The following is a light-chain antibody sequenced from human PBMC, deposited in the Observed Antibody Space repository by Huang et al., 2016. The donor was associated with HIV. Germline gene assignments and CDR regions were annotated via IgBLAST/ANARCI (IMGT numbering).Light chain of an antibody. CDR3: QQYNKWPHT. J-gene: IGKJ2*01. CDR1: QSVSSD. V-gene: IGKV3D-15*01. CDR2: GAS. Sequence: EIVVTQSPATLSVSPGGRATLSCRASQSVSSDLAWYQQKPGQSPRLLMYGASTRATGVPARCSGSGSGTEFTLTISSLQSEDFAVYYCQQYNKWPHTFGQGTKLEI.